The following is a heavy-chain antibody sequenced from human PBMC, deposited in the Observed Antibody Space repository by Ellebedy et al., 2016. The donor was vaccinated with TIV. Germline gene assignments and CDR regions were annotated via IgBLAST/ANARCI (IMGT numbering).Heavy chain of an antibody. J-gene: IGHJ6*02. CDR1: GFTFSKYA. CDR3: AKPIGQMTQFQHTMDV. V-gene: IGHV3-23*01. CDR2: ISATSFST. D-gene: IGHD2-21*01. Sequence: GESLKISCAASGFTFSKYAVTWVRQAPGKGLDWVSSISATSFSTYYADSVKGQFTISRDNSKNTLYLQMNSLRAEDTAVYYCAKPIGQMTQFQHTMDVWGQGTTVTVSS.